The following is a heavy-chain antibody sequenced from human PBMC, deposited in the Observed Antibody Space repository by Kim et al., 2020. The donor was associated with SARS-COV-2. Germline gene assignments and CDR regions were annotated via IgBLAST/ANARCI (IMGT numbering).Heavy chain of an antibody. V-gene: IGHV3-23*01. J-gene: IGHJ4*02. D-gene: IGHD3-22*01. Sequence: GGSLRLSCAASGFTFSSYAMSWVRQAPGKGLEWVSAISGSGGSTYYADSVKGRFTISRDNSKNTLYLQMNSLRAEDTAVYYCAKLGQYYYDSSGQEISFDDWGQGALVTVSS. CDR1: GFTFSSYA. CDR2: ISGSGGST. CDR3: AKLGQYYYDSSGQEISFDD.